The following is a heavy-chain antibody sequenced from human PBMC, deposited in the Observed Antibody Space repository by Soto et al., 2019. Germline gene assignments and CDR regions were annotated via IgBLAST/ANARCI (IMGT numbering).Heavy chain of an antibody. CDR3: AKDLSCSTGSCHAFHI. Sequence: EVQLLESGGDLVQPGGSLRLSCAASGFTFNNYAMNWVRQAPGKGLEWVSGVSGTDSRTYYADSVRGRFTISRDNSKNTVYLQMNILRVEDTAVYYCAKDLSCSTGSCHAFHIWGQGTMVTVSS. CDR2: VSGTDSRT. V-gene: IGHV3-23*01. CDR1: GFTFNNYA. D-gene: IGHD2-15*01. J-gene: IGHJ3*02.